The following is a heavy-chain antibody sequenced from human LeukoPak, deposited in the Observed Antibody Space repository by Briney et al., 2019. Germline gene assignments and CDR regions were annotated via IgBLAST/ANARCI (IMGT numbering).Heavy chain of an antibody. CDR3: SGRXSSRSPWAY. D-gene: IGHD3-22*01. CDR1: GFPFSSFW. CDR2: IRPDGSEQ. Sequence: GGSLRLSCAASGFPFSSFWMNWVRQTPGRGLEWLANIRPDGSEQYYVDSVRGRFTISRDNAKNSVYLDMNNLRVDDTGVYYCSGRXSSRSPWAYWGQGTLVSVSS. V-gene: IGHV3-7*01. J-gene: IGHJ4*02.